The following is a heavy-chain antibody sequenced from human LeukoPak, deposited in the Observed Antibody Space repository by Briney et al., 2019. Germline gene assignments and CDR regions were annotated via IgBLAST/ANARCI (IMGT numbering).Heavy chain of an antibody. J-gene: IGHJ6*04. D-gene: IGHD3/OR15-3a*01. V-gene: IGHV3-48*01. CDR1: GFTFSSYN. CDR2: ISSSGRTV. CDR3: ARTLDSALDV. Sequence: GGSLRLSCAGSGFTFSSYNMNWFRQAPGKGLEWISYISSSGRTVYYAESVRGRFAISRDNARSSLYLQMAGLTAEDTAVYYCARTLDSALDVWGNGTTVTVSS.